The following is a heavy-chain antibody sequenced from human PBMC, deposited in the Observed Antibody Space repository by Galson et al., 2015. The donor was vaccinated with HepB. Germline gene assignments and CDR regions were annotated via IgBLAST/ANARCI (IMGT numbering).Heavy chain of an antibody. Sequence: SVKVSCKASGSTFTSYAMHWVRQAPGQRLEWMGWINAGNGNTKYSQKFQGRVTITRDTSASTAYMELSSLRSEDTAVYYCARYSSGWYGDLFDYWGQGTLVTVSS. D-gene: IGHD6-19*01. CDR1: GSTFTSYA. CDR2: INAGNGNT. CDR3: ARYSSGWYGDLFDY. V-gene: IGHV1-3*01. J-gene: IGHJ4*02.